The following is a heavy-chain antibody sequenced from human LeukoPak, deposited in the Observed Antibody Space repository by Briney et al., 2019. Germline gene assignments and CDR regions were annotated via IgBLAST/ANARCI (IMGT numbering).Heavy chain of an antibody. V-gene: IGHV3-23*01. CDR1: GFTFSSYA. Sequence: GGSLTLSCAASGFTFSSYALSWVSQAQGKGLEWVSSIPSSGGDTKYADSVKGRFTISRDNSKSTLFLQMNSLRVEDTAVYYCATYGNGWFQPLDNWGQGTLVTVSS. J-gene: IGHJ4*02. CDR2: IPSSGGDT. CDR3: ATYGNGWFQPLDN. D-gene: IGHD5-18*01.